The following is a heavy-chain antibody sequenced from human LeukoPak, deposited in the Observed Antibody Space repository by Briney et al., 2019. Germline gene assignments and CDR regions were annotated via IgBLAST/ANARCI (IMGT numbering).Heavy chain of an antibody. J-gene: IGHJ4*02. CDR2: IIPIFGTA. D-gene: IGHD2-15*01. V-gene: IGHV1-69*13. CDR1: GGTFSSYA. Sequence: ASVKVSCKASGGTFSSYAISWVRQAPGQGLEWMGGIIPIFGTANYAQKFQGRVTITADESTSTAYMELSSLRAEDTAMYYCARTNGYCSGVTYYPQLDYWGQGTLVTVSS. CDR3: ARTNGYCSGVTYYPQLDY.